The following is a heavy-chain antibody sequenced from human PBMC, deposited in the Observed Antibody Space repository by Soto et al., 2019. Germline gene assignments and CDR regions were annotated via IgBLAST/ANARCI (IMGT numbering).Heavy chain of an antibody. Sequence: QVQLVQSGAEVKKPGASVKVSCKASGYIFTGYYMHWMRQAPGQGLEWMGWINPNSGGTNYAQKFQGRVTMTRDTSIRTAYMELSRLRSDDTAVYYCARAAGYCTNGICWDNWGQGTLLTVSS. CDR2: INPNSGGT. CDR3: ARAAGYCTNGICWDN. D-gene: IGHD2-8*01. CDR1: GYIFTGYY. V-gene: IGHV1-2*02. J-gene: IGHJ4*02.